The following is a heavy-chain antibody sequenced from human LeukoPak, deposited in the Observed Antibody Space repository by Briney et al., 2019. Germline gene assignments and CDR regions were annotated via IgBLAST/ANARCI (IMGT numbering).Heavy chain of an antibody. V-gene: IGHV1-69*05. CDR2: IIPSFGTA. D-gene: IGHD5-24*01. CDR1: GGTFSSYA. CDR3: ARIDGYHYPFDY. J-gene: IGHJ4*02. Sequence: GASVKVSCKASGGTFSSYAISWVRQAPGQGLEWMGWIIPSFGTANYAQKVQGRFTITTDESTSTAYMELNSLRSEDTAVYYCARIDGYHYPFDYWGQGTLVTVSS.